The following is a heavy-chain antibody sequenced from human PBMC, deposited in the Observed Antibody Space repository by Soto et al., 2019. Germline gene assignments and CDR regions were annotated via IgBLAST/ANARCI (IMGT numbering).Heavy chain of an antibody. D-gene: IGHD4-17*01. CDR3: ARGGAGDYYYYYYMDV. Sequence: GGSLRLSCAASGFTFSSYSMNWVRQAPGKGLEWVSSISSSSSYIYYADSVKGRFTISRDNAKNSLYLQMNSLRAEDTAVYYCARGGAGDYYYYYYMDVWGKGTTVTVSS. CDR1: GFTFSSYS. CDR2: ISSSSSYI. J-gene: IGHJ6*03. V-gene: IGHV3-21*01.